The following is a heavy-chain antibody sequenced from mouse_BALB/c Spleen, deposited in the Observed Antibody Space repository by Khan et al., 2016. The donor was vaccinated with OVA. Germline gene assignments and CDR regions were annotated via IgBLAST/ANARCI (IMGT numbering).Heavy chain of an antibody. D-gene: IGHD1-1*01. CDR3: AISYYGSFWYFDV. V-gene: IGHV1S56*01. CDR1: GFTFINYY. CDR2: IYPGDGRT. J-gene: IGHJ1*01. Sequence: QVRLQQSGPELVKPGASVKMSCKASGFTFINYYIHWVKQRPGQGLEWIGWIYPGDGRTKYNEKFKGKTTLTTDKSSSTTYMLLSSLTSEDSAIYFCAISYYGSFWYFDVWGAGTTVTVSS.